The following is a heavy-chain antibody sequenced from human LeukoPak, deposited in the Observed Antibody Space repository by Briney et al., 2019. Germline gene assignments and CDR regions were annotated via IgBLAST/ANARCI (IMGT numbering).Heavy chain of an antibody. CDR1: GFTFDDYA. J-gene: IGHJ4*02. CDR2: ISSSSSYI. D-gene: IGHD6-13*01. CDR3: ARDRREAAFDY. V-gene: IGHV3-21*01. Sequence: AGGSLRLSCAASGFTFDDYAMHWVRQAPGKGLEWVSSISSSSSYIYYADSVKGRFTISRDNAKNSLYLQMNSLRAEDTAVYYCARDRREAAFDYWGQGTLVTVSS.